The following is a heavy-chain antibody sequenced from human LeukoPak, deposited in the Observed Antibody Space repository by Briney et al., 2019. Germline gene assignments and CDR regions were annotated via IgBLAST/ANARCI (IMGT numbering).Heavy chain of an antibody. V-gene: IGHV3-74*01. CDR1: GFTFSNYW. CDR3: ARSEYSSSVDY. J-gene: IGHJ4*02. Sequence: PGGSLRLSCAASGFTFSNYWMHWVRQAPGKGLVWVSRINSDGINTSYADSVKGRFTISRDNAKNTLNLQMNSLRAEDTALYYCARSEYSSSVDYWGQGTLVTVSS. D-gene: IGHD6-6*01. CDR2: INSDGINT.